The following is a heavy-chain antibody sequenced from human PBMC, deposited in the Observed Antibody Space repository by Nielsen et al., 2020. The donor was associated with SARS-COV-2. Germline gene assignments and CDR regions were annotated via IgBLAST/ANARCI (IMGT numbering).Heavy chain of an antibody. D-gene: IGHD4-17*01. J-gene: IGHJ6*02. Sequence: GESLKISCAASGFTFDDYAMHWVRQAPGKGLEWVSGISWNSGSIGYADSVKGRFTISRDNAKNSLYLQMNSLRAEDTALYYCAKDPTPYYGVGGMDVWGQGTTVTVSS. CDR2: ISWNSGSI. CDR1: GFTFDDYA. CDR3: AKDPTPYYGVGGMDV. V-gene: IGHV3-9*01.